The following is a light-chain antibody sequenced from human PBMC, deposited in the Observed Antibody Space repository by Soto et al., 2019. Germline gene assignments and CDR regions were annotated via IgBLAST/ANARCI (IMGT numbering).Light chain of an antibody. CDR2: DVS. Sequence: QSVLTQPASVSGSPGQSIAISCTGTSSDVGGYNYVSWYQQHPGKAPKLILCDVSNRPSGGSDRFSGSKSGNTASLTISGLQTEDEADYYCSSYTTSSTYVFGTGTKLTVL. V-gene: IGLV2-14*01. CDR1: SSDVGGYNY. J-gene: IGLJ1*01. CDR3: SSYTTSSTYV.